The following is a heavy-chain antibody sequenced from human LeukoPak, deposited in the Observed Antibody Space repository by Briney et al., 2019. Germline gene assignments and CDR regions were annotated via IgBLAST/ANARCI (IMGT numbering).Heavy chain of an antibody. CDR2: INHSGST. CDR1: GGSFSGYY. J-gene: IGHJ3*02. CDR3: ARSPVSDSSGREPFDI. Sequence: PSETLSLTCAVYGGSFSGYYWSWIRQPPGKGPEWIGEINHSGSTNYNPSLKSRVTISVDTSKNQFSLKLSSVTAADTAVYYCARSPVSDSSGREPFDIWGQGTMVTVSS. D-gene: IGHD3-22*01. V-gene: IGHV4-34*01.